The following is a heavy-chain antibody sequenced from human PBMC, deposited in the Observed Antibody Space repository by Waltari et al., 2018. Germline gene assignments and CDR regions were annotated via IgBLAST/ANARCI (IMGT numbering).Heavy chain of an antibody. V-gene: IGHV4-39*01. D-gene: IGHD3-22*01. Sequence: QLQLQESGPGLVKPSETLSLTCTVSGGSISSSSYYWGWIRQPPGKGLEWIGSIYYSGSTYYNPSLKSRVTISVDTSKNQFSLKLSSVTAADTAVYYCARLFTASGYFDYWGQGTLVTVSS. CDR1: GGSISSSSYY. J-gene: IGHJ4*02. CDR2: IYYSGST. CDR3: ARLFTASGYFDY.